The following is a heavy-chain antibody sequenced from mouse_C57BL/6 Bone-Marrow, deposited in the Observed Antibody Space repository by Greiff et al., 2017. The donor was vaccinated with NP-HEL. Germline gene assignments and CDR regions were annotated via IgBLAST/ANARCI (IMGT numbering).Heavy chain of an antibody. J-gene: IGHJ2*01. V-gene: IGHV1-69*01. CDR2: IDPSDSYT. Sequence: QVQLQPGAELVMPGASVKLSCKASGYTFTSYWMHWVKQRPGQGLEWIGEIDPSDSYTNYNQKFKGKSTLTVDKSSSTAYMQLSSLTSEDSAVYYCALLYYFDYWGQGTTLTVSS. CDR3: ALLYYFDY. CDR1: GYTFTSYW.